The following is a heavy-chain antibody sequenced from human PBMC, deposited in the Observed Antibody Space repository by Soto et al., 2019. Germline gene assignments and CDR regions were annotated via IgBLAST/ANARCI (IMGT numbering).Heavy chain of an antibody. CDR2: ISTYNGNT. D-gene: IGHD6-13*01. V-gene: IGHV1-18*04. CDR1: GYTFISDS. CDR3: ARGGAHSTGWYDYFDQ. Sequence: QVQLVQSGGEVKKPGASVNISCKATGYTFISDSITWVRQAPGQGLEWMGWISTYNGNTKYAQRLQGRVTLTRDTSTNTAFMEIRVLRSDDTAIYYCARGGAHSTGWYDYFDQWGQGILVAVSS. J-gene: IGHJ4*02.